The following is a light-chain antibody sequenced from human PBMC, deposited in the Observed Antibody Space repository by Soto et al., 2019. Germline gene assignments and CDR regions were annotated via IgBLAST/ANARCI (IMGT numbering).Light chain of an antibody. V-gene: IGKV3-20*01. CDR3: QEYGNYPVT. CDR2: GAS. Sequence: EIVLTQSPGTLSLSPGERATLSCRASQSVSSSYLAWYQQKPGQAPRHLIYGASSRATGIPDRFSGSGSGTDFTLTISRLEPEDFEVYYCQEYGNYPVTFSPGTKVDI. J-gene: IGKJ3*01. CDR1: QSVSSSY.